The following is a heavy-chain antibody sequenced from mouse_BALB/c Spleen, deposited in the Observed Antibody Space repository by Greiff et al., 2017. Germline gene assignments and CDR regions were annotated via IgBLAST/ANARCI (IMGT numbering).Heavy chain of an antibody. V-gene: IGHV14-4*02. D-gene: IGHD2-4*01. J-gene: IGHJ4*01. CDR3: ARDYDYGGAMDY. CDR1: GFNIKDYY. CDR2: IDPENGDT. Sequence: EVQLQQSGAELVRSGASVKLSCTASGFNIKDYYMHWVKQRPEQGLEWIGWIDPENGDTEYAPKFQGKATMTADTSSNTAYLQLSSLTSEDTAVYYCARDYDYGGAMDYWGQGTSVTVSS.